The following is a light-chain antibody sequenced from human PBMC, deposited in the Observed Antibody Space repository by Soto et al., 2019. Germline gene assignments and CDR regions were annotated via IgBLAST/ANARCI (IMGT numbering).Light chain of an antibody. CDR3: QSYDSSLRVVV. J-gene: IGLJ2*01. V-gene: IGLV1-40*01. Sequence: QLVLTQPPSVSGAPGQRVTISCTGSSSNIGAGYDVHWYQQLPGTAPKLLIYGNSNRPSGVPDRFSGSKSGTSASLAITGLQAEDEADYYCQSYDSSLRVVVFGGGTQLTVL. CDR1: SSNIGAGYD. CDR2: GNS.